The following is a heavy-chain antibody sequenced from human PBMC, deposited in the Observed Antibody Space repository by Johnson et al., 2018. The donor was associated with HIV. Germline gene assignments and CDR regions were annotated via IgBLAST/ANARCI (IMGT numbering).Heavy chain of an antibody. V-gene: IGHV3-66*02. CDR3: TRLSPYDAFDI. CDR2: VYSGGTT. J-gene: IGHJ3*02. CDR1: GFTVSSNY. Sequence: VQLVESGGGLVQPGGSLRLSCAASGFTVSSNYMSWVRQAPGKGLESVSVVYSGGTTQYADSVKGRSTISRDNSKNTLYLQMNSLRAEYKAVYYCTRLSPYDAFDIGGQGTMVTVSS.